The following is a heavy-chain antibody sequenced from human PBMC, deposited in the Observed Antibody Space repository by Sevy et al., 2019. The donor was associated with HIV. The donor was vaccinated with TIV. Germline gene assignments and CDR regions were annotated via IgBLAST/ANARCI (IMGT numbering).Heavy chain of an antibody. CDR2: LSGSGGTT. J-gene: IGHJ3*01. D-gene: IGHD6-13*01. V-gene: IGHV3-23*01. CDR1: GFTFFSHV. CDR3: ATGTTDSSISWVFDV. Sequence: GGSLRLSCAASGFTFFSHVMSWVRQAPGKGLEWVSGLSGSGGTTYYADSVKGRFSISRDNSKNKLYLQMSSLSIEDTAVYYCATGTTDSSISWVFDVWGQGTMVTVSS.